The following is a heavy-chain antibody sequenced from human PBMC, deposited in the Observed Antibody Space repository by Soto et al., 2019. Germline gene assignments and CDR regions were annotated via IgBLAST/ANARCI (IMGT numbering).Heavy chain of an antibody. CDR3: AKDHLRFLEWLSTYFDY. D-gene: IGHD3-3*01. CDR2: ISGSGGST. CDR1: GFTFSSYA. J-gene: IGHJ4*02. V-gene: IGHV3-23*01. Sequence: GGSLRLSCAASGFTFSSYAMSWVRQAPGKGLEWVSAISGSGGSTYYADSVKGRFTISRDNSKNTLYLQMNSLRAEDTAVYYCAKDHLRFLEWLSTYFDYLGQGTLVTVSS.